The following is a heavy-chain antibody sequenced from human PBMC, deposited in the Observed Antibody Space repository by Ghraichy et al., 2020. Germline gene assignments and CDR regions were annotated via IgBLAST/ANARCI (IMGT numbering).Heavy chain of an antibody. CDR1: GLMFSPNT. V-gene: IGHV3-21*01. Sequence: RGSLRLSCAASGLMFSPNTMNWVRQAPGKGLEWVSSISSSTRYIYYADSVKGRFTISRDNAQNSLYLQMNSLRAEDTAVYYCSRGGGAGTPVLYHMDVWGLGTTVTVSS. J-gene: IGHJ6*02. D-gene: IGHD6-13*01. CDR3: SRGGGAGTPVLYHMDV. CDR2: ISSSTRYI.